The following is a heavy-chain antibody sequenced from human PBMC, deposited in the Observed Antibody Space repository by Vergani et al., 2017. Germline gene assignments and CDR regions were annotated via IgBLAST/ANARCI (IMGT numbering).Heavy chain of an antibody. D-gene: IGHD2-8*01. J-gene: IGHJ4*02. V-gene: IGHV4-61*02. CDR3: AREGYCTNGVCFTLFDV. CDR2: IHSSGTT. Sequence: QVQLHESGPGLVKPSQTLSLTCTVSGGSITSGSFYWSWIRQPAGKGLEWIGRIHSSGTTNYNPSLKSRVTLSVDTSKNQLSLNLRSVTAADTAVYYCAREGYCTNGVCFTLFDVWGQGALVTVSS. CDR1: GGSITSGSFY.